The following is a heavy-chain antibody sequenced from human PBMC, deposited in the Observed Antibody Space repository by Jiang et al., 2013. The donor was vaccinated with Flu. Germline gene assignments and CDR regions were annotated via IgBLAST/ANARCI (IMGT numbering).Heavy chain of an antibody. CDR2: IWYDGSNK. V-gene: IGHV3-33*01. Sequence: QLVESGGGVVQPGRSLRLSCAASGFTFSSYGTHWVRQAPGKGLEWVAVIWYDGSNKYYADSVKGRFTISRDNSKNTLYLQMNSLRAEDTAVYYCARGGILLWFGELLRQAFDIWGQGTMVTVSS. D-gene: IGHD3-10*01. CDR3: ARGGILLWFGELLRQAFDI. J-gene: IGHJ3*02. CDR1: GFTFSSYG.